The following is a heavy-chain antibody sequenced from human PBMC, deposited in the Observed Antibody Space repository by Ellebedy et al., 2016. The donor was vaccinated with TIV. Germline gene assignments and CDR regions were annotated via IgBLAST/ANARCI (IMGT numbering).Heavy chain of an antibody. CDR1: GGSFSSYY. V-gene: IGHV4-39*07. CDR2: IYYSGST. D-gene: IGHD3-10*01. J-gene: IGHJ4*02. Sequence: SETLSLXXAVYGGSFSSYYWGWIRQPPGKGLEWIGSIYYSGSTYYNPSLKSRVTISVDTSKNQFSLKLSSVTAADTAVYYCARDYGITTFDYWGQGTLVTVSS. CDR3: ARDYGITTFDY.